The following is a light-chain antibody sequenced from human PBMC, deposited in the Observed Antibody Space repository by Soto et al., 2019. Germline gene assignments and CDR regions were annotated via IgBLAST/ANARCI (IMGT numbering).Light chain of an antibody. V-gene: IGKV3-15*01. CDR3: QQYYYGPPIT. Sequence: EQVMTQSPATLSVSPWEIVTLSFRASQSVNSKVAWYQQKPGQAPRLLIYGASTRATGIPARFSGSGSGTEFTLTISSLQSEDFAVYYYQQYYYGPPITFCQGSRLE. CDR1: QSVNSK. J-gene: IGKJ5*01. CDR2: GAS.